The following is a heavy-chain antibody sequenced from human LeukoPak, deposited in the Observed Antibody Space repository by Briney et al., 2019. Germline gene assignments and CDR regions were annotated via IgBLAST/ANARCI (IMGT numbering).Heavy chain of an antibody. Sequence: GGSLRLSCAASGFTFSSYWMSWVRQAPGKGLEWVANVKQDGSEKYYVDSVKGRFTISRDNAKNSLYLQMNSLRAEDTAVYYCARDSGITILEWLPYYFDYWGQGTLDTVSS. D-gene: IGHD3-3*01. CDR1: GFTFSSYW. CDR3: ARDSGITILEWLPYYFDY. J-gene: IGHJ4*02. CDR2: VKQDGSEK. V-gene: IGHV3-7*01.